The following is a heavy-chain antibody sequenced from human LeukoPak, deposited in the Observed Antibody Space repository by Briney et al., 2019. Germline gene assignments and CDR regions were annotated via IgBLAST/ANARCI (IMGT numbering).Heavy chain of an antibody. V-gene: IGHV4-59*08. J-gene: IGHJ4*02. CDR2: ISYSGST. CDR3: ARHLDYYGSGSYEY. D-gene: IGHD3-10*01. Sequence: SETLSLTCAVPGGSISTYHWSCIRQPPRKGLDSIGYISYSGSTNYNPSLKSRVTLSVDTPKSQFSLKLSSVTAADTAVYYCARHLDYYGSGSYEYWGQGTLVTVPS. CDR1: GGSISTYH.